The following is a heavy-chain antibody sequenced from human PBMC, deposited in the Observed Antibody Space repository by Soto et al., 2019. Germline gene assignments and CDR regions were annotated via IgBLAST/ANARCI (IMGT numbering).Heavy chain of an antibody. Sequence: SETLSLTCTVSGGSISSGDYYWSWIRQPPGKGLEWIGYIYYSGSTYYNPSLKSRVTIAVDTSKNQFSLKLSSVTAADTAVYYCARESEYYYDSSGYYEVNWFDPWGQGTLVTVSS. D-gene: IGHD3-22*01. CDR1: GGSISSGDYY. CDR2: IYYSGST. CDR3: ARESEYYYDSSGYYEVNWFDP. J-gene: IGHJ5*02. V-gene: IGHV4-30-4*01.